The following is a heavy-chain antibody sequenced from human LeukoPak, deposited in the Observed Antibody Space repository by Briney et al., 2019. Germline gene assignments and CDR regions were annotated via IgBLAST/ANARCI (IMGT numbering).Heavy chain of an antibody. V-gene: IGHV3-33*06. D-gene: IGHD6-19*01. CDR1: GFTISSYA. J-gene: IGHJ4*02. CDR2: SWYDGRNK. Sequence: GGSLRLSCAASGFTISSYAMSWVRQAPGKGLEWVAVSWYDGRNKYYADSVKGRFTISRDNSKNTLYLQMSSLRGEDTAVYYCAKDRGRALAGFDYWGQGTLVTVSA. CDR3: AKDRGRALAGFDY.